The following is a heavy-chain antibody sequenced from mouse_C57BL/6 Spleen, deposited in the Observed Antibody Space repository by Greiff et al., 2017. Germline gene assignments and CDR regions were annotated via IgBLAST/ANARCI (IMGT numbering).Heavy chain of an antibody. CDR2: IWSDGST. J-gene: IGHJ4*01. CDR3: ARADGYYEAMDY. V-gene: IGHV2-6*03. D-gene: IGHD2-3*01. Sequence: VKLMESGPGLVAPSQSLSITCTVSGFSLTSYGVHWVRQPPGKGLEWLVVIWSDGSTTYNSALKSRLSISKDNSKSQVFLKMNSLQTDDTAMYYCARADGYYEAMDYWGQGTSVTVSS. CDR1: GFSLTSYG.